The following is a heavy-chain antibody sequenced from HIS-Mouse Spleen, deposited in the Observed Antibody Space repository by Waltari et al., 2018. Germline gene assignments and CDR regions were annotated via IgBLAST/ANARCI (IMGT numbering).Heavy chain of an antibody. CDR3: ARWEYCSGGSCQSAFDI. V-gene: IGHV1-8*01. J-gene: IGHJ3*02. CDR2: MNPNSGNT. Sequence: QVQLVQSGAEVKKPGASVKYSCTASGYPFTSADIHWVRQATGQGLEWMGWMNPNSGNTGYAQKFQGRVTMTRNTSISTAYMELSSLRSEDTAVYYCARWEYCSGGSCQSAFDIWGQGTMVTVSS. D-gene: IGHD2-15*01. CDR1: GYPFTSAD.